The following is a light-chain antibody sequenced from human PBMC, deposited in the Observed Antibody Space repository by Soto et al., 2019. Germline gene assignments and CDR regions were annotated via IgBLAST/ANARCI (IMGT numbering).Light chain of an antibody. J-gene: IGKJ3*01. CDR2: AAS. CDR1: QSVSGSF. CDR3: QQYGGSPPFS. V-gene: IGKV3-20*01. Sequence: EIGLTQSPGTLSSSPGGRATLSCRASQSVSGSFIAWYQKKPGQAPRLLIYAASNRATDIPDRFSGSGSGTDFTLTISRVEPEDFAVYYCQQYGGSPPFSFGPGTKVDIK.